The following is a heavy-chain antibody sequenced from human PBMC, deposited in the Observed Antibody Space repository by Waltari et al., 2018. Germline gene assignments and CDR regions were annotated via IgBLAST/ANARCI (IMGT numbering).Heavy chain of an antibody. D-gene: IGHD6-19*01. V-gene: IGHV1-8*03. CDR1: GYTFTSYD. Sequence: QVQLVQSGAEVKKPGASVKVSCKASGYTFTSYDINWVRQATGQGLEWMGWMNPNSGNTGYAQNFQGRVTITRNTSISTAYMELSSLRSEDTAVYYCARGQWLETHYYYYYMDVWGKGTTVTVSS. J-gene: IGHJ6*03. CDR2: MNPNSGNT. CDR3: ARGQWLETHYYYYYMDV.